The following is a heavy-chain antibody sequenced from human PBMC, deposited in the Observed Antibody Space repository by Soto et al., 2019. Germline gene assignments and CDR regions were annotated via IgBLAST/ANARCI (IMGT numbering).Heavy chain of an antibody. D-gene: IGHD3-10*01. V-gene: IGHV4-59*01. Sequence: SETLSLTCTVSGGSIGSYYWSWIRQPPGKGLEWIGYIYYSGSTNYNPSLKSRVTISVDTSKNQFSLKLSSVTAADTAVYYCARAKKYYYGSGSYYNFPYYSYGMDVWGQGPTVTVSS. CDR1: GGSIGSYY. CDR2: IYYSGST. CDR3: ARAKKYYYGSGSYYNFPYYSYGMDV. J-gene: IGHJ6*02.